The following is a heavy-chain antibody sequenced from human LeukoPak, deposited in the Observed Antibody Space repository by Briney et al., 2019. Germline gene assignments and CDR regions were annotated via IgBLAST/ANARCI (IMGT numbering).Heavy chain of an antibody. Sequence: GGSLRLSCAASGFSFSSYAMSWVRQAPGKGLEWVSVIYSGGSTYYADSVKGRFTISRDNSKNTLYLQMNSLRAEDTAVYYCARAQGYCSSTSCEVSSGFFDYWGQGTLVTVSS. CDR1: GFSFSSYA. D-gene: IGHD2-2*01. CDR3: ARAQGYCSSTSCEVSSGFFDY. J-gene: IGHJ4*02. CDR2: IYSGGST. V-gene: IGHV3-53*01.